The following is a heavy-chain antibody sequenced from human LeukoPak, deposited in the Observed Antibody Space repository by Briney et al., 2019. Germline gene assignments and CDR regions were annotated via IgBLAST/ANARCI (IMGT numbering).Heavy chain of an antibody. CDR3: ARESYGLSLNY. Sequence: ASVKVSCKASGFTFTGYYMHWVRQAPGQGLEWMGRINPNSGGTNYAQKFQGRVTMTRDTSISTAYMELSRLRSDDTAVYYCARESYGLSLNYWGQGTLVTVSS. J-gene: IGHJ4*02. CDR2: INPNSGGT. CDR1: GFTFTGYY. V-gene: IGHV1-2*06. D-gene: IGHD5-18*01.